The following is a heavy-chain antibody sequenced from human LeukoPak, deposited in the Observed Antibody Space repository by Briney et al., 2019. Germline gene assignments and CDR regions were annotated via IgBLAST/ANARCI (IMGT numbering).Heavy chain of an antibody. V-gene: IGHV3-21*01. D-gene: IGHD2-15*01. CDR2: ISSSSSYI. CDR3: ARDPRPAFEDWFDP. Sequence: KPGGSLRLSCAASGFTFSSYSVNWVRQAPGKGLEWVSSISSSSSYIYYADSVKCRFTISRDNAKNSLYLQMNSLRAEDTAVYYCARDPRPAFEDWFDPWGQGTLVTVSS. J-gene: IGHJ5*02. CDR1: GFTFSSYS.